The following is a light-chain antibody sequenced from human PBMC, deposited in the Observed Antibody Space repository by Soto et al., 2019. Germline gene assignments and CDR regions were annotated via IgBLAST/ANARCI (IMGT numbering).Light chain of an antibody. CDR3: QSYDSSLSAYV. CDR2: GNS. Sequence: QSVLAQPPSVSGAPGQMVTISCTGSSSNIGAGYDVHWYQQLPGTAPKLLIYGNSNRPSGVPDRFSGSKSGTSASLAITGLQAEDDADYYCQSYDSSLSAYVLGTGTKVTVL. V-gene: IGLV1-40*01. J-gene: IGLJ1*01. CDR1: SSNIGAGYD.